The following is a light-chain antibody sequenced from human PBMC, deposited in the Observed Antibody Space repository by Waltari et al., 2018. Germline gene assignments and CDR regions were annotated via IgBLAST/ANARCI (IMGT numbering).Light chain of an antibody. CDR2: KAS. CDR3: HQYNSFGS. CDR1: QCLINW. V-gene: IGKV1-5*03. J-gene: IGKJ1*01. Sequence: DIQMTQSPSPLSASVGDRVTITCRASQCLINWLAWFQQKPGKAPKLLIYKASNLESGVPSRFSGSGSGTEFNLTISSLQPDDFATYYCHQYNSFGSFGQGTKVEIK.